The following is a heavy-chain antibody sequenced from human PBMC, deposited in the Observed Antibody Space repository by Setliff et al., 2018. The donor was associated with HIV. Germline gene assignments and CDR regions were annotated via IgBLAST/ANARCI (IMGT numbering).Heavy chain of an antibody. CDR3: ARGGRSTVTTWAWFDP. J-gene: IGHJ5*02. V-gene: IGHV4-34*01. Sequence: LSLTCVVYGGSFSDYYWTWIRQPPEKGLEWIGKINYSGSTDYNSSLRSRVTISVDTSKNQISLKLTSVTAADTAVYYCARGGRSTVTTWAWFDPWGQGTLVTSPQ. CDR1: GGSFSDYY. CDR2: INYSGST. D-gene: IGHD4-17*01.